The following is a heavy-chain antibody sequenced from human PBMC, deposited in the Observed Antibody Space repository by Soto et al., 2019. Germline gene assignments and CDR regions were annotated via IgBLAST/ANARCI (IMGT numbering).Heavy chain of an antibody. D-gene: IGHD3-22*01. Sequence: QVQLVQSGAEVKKPGASVNISCKTSGYTFTSYYLHWVRQAPGQGLEWMGLINPNGGRTTSAQNFQGRVTMTRDTSANTVYMELGSLRSDDTAVCYCATQIGPVYWGQGTLVTVSS. CDR2: INPNGGRT. J-gene: IGHJ4*02. CDR1: GYTFTSYY. CDR3: ATQIGPVY. V-gene: IGHV1-46*01.